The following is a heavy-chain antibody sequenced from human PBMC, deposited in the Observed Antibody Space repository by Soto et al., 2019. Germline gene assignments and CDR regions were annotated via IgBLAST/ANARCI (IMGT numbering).Heavy chain of an antibody. J-gene: IGHJ4*02. CDR3: AREDSSGFFDS. Sequence: SETLSLTCTVSGGSISSSGYYWSWIRQLPGKGLEWIGYINYSGSTYYNPSLKSRVTISVGTSKNQFSLNLSSVAAADTAVYYCAREDSSGFFDSWGQGTLVTVS. CDR1: GGSISSSGYY. CDR2: INYSGST. D-gene: IGHD3-22*01. V-gene: IGHV4-31*03.